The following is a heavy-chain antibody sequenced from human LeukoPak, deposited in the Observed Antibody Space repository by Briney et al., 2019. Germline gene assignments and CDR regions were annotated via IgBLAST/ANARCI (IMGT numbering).Heavy chain of an antibody. CDR1: GGSFSGYY. D-gene: IGHD3-3*01. J-gene: IGHJ4*02. CDR2: INHSGST. CDR3: ARGLYYDFWSGYYTGGNFDY. V-gene: IGHV4-34*01. Sequence: PSETLSLTCAVYGGSFSGYYWSWIRKPPGKGLEWIGEINHSGSTNYNPSLKSPVTISVDTSKNQFSLKLSSVTAADTAVYYCARGLYYDFWSGYYTGGNFDYWGQGTLVTVSS.